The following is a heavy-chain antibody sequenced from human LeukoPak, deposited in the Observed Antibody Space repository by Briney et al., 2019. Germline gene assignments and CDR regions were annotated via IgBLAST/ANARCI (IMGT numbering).Heavy chain of an antibody. J-gene: IGHJ6*03. D-gene: IGHD4-11*01. V-gene: IGHV3-11*04. CDR2: IGADGSSE. Sequence: GGSLRLSCAASRFIFSNYYMSWIRQTPGKGLEWIANIGADGSSEYYADSVKGRFTVSRDNTKNTLYLQMNSLRAEDTAAYYCAKEKNDYSDYSYMDVWGKGTTVTVSS. CDR3: AKEKNDYSDYSYMDV. CDR1: RFIFSNYY.